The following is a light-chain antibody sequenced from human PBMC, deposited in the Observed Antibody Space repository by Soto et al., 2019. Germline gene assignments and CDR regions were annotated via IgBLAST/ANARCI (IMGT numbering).Light chain of an antibody. CDR3: QQYNTSPWT. CDR2: GAS. J-gene: IGKJ1*01. CDR1: QTVSSAY. Sequence: DTVLTQSPGTLSLSPGERATLSCRSSQTVSSAYLAWFQQKPGQAPRLLIYGASSRATGIPDRFSGAGPGTEFTLTISRVAPEDYAVYYCQQYNTSPWTFGQGTKVDIK. V-gene: IGKV3-20*01.